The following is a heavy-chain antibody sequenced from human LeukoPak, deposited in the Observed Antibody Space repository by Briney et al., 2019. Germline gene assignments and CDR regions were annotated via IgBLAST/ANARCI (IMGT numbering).Heavy chain of an antibody. CDR3: AKDRERPGLHHFDY. CDR1: GFNFSSYW. Sequence: TGGSLRLSCAASGFNFSSYWMHWVRQAPGKGLVWVSRINSDGSSTSYADSVKGRFTISRDNSKNTLYLQMISLRAEDTAIYYCAKDRERPGLHHFDYRGQGTLVTVSS. V-gene: IGHV3-74*01. J-gene: IGHJ4*02. D-gene: IGHD4-11*01. CDR2: INSDGSST.